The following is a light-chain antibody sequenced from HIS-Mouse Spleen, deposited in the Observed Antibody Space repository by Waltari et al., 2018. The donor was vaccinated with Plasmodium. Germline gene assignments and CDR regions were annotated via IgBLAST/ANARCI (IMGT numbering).Light chain of an antibody. Sequence: QSALTQPASVSGSPGQSITISCTGTSSDVGRYHLFSWYQQHPGKAPKLMIYEGSKRPSGVSNRFSGSKSGNTASLTISGLQAEDEADYYCCSYAGSSTNWVFGGGTKLTVL. CDR1: SSDVGRYHL. CDR2: EGS. CDR3: CSYAGSSTNWV. J-gene: IGLJ3*02. V-gene: IGLV2-23*01.